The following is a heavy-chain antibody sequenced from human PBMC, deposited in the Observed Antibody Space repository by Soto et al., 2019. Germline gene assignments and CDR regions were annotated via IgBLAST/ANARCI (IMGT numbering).Heavy chain of an antibody. CDR2: INHSGST. CDR1: VGSFSGYY. J-gene: IGHJ4*02. Sequence: SETLSLTCAVYVGSFSGYYWSWIRQPPGKGLEWIGEINHSGSTNYNPSLKSRVTISVDTSKNQFSLKLSSVTAADTAVYYCARGRGNIVATMTTYFDYWGQGTLVTVSS. V-gene: IGHV4-34*01. CDR3: ARGRGNIVATMTTYFDY. D-gene: IGHD5-12*01.